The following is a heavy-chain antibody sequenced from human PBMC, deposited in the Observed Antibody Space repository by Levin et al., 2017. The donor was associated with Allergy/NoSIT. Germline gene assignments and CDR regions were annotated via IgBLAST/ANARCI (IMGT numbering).Heavy chain of an antibody. J-gene: IGHJ5*02. CDR2: IDPADSDT. CDR1: GYTFTRHW. V-gene: IGHV5-51*01. Sequence: ASVKVSCKASGYTFTRHWIAWVRQVPGEGLEWLGFIDPADSDTRYRPSFQGQVTISVDRSISTAYLQLRSLKASDTAMYYCARQTALGSGWYEWFDPWGQGTLVIVSS. CDR3: ARQTALGSGWYEWFDP. D-gene: IGHD6-19*01.